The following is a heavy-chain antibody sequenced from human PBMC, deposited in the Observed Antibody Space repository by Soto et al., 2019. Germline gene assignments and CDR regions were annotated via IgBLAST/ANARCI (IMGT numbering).Heavy chain of an antibody. CDR1: GGTFSSYA. Sequence: SVKVSCKASGGTFSSYASSWVRQAPGQGLEWMGGIIPIFGNTKYSQKFQGRVTITRDTSASTAYMELSSLRSEDTAVYYCARAPRYSITLPWFDPWGQGTLVTVSS. D-gene: IGHD6-13*01. CDR2: IIPIFGNT. J-gene: IGHJ5*02. CDR3: ARAPRYSITLPWFDP. V-gene: IGHV1-69*05.